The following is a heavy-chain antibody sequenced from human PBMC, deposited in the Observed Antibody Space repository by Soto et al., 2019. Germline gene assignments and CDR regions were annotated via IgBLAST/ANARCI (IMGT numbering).Heavy chain of an antibody. V-gene: IGHV3-23*01. CDR3: AKSSPSIIVVVVAATIYFDY. J-gene: IGHJ4*02. CDR2: ISGSGGST. CDR1: GFTFSSYA. D-gene: IGHD2-15*01. Sequence: GGSLRLSCAASGFTFSSYAMSWVRQAPGKGLEWVSAISGSGGSTYYADSVKGRFTISRDNSKNTLYLQMNSLRAEDTAVYYCAKSSPSIIVVVVAATIYFDYWGQGTLVTVSS.